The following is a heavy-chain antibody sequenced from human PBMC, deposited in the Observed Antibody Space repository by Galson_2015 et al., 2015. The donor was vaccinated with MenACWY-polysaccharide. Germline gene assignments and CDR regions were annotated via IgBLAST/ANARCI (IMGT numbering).Heavy chain of an antibody. V-gene: IGHV3-7*01. Sequence: CAVSGFTFKNYWMSWVRQAPGKGLEWVANIKKDGSEKYCVDSVKGRFTISRDNARSSLYLQMNGLRAEDTAVYYCARGHYGMDVWGQGTTVTVS. CDR1: GFTFKNYW. CDR3: ARGHYGMDV. J-gene: IGHJ6*02. CDR2: IKKDGSEK.